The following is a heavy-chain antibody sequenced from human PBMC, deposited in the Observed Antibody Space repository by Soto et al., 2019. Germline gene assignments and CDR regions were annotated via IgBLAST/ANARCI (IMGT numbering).Heavy chain of an antibody. CDR3: ARPGTHDAFDI. D-gene: IGHD3-10*01. CDR2: INAGNGNT. Sequence: ASVKVSCKASGYTFNSYAMHWVRQAPGQRLEWMGWINAGNGNTKYSQKFQGRVTITRDTSASTAYMELSSLRSEDTAVYYCARPGTHDAFDIWGQGTMVTVSS. V-gene: IGHV1-3*01. J-gene: IGHJ3*02. CDR1: GYTFNSYA.